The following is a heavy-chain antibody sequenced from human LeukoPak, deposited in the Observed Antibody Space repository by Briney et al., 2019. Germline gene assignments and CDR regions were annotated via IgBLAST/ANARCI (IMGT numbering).Heavy chain of an antibody. D-gene: IGHD3-3*01. V-gene: IGHV1-46*01. Sequence: GASVKVSCKASGYTFTSYYMHWVRHAPGQGLEWMGIINPSGGSTSYAQKFQGRVTMTRDMSTSTVYMELSSLRSEDTAVYYCAISRDFWSGHYYMDVWGKGTTVTVSS. CDR1: GYTFTSYY. J-gene: IGHJ6*03. CDR3: AISRDFWSGHYYMDV. CDR2: INPSGGST.